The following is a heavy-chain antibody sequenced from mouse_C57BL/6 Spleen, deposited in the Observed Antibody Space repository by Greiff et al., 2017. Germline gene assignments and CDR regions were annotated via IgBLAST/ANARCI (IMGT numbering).Heavy chain of an antibody. CDR1: GYTFTDYN. CDR2: INPNNGGT. CDR3: ARKGAYYSNYGYCDV. V-gene: IGHV1-18*01. J-gene: IGHJ1*03. Sequence: EVQLQQSGPELVKPGASVKIPCKASGYTFTDYNMDWVKQSHGKSLEWIGDINPNNGGTIYNQKFKGKATLTVDKSSSTAYMELRSLTSEDTAVYYCARKGAYYSNYGYCDVWGTGTTVTVSS. D-gene: IGHD2-5*01.